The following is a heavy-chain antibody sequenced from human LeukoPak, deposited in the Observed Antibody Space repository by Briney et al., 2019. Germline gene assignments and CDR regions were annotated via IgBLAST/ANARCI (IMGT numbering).Heavy chain of an antibody. V-gene: IGHV1-69*13. CDR1: GGTFSSYA. Sequence: ASAKVSCKASGGTFSSYAISWVRQAPGQGLEWMGGIIPIFGTANYAQKFQGRVTITADESTSTAYMELSSLRSEDTAVYYCARGRLTMVRGVIIGGFWFDPWGQGTLVTVSS. CDR3: ARGRLTMVRGVIIGGFWFDP. J-gene: IGHJ5*02. CDR2: IIPIFGTA. D-gene: IGHD3-10*01.